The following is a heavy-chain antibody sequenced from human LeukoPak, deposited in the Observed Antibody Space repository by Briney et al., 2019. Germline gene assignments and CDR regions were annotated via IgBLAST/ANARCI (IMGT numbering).Heavy chain of an antibody. J-gene: IGHJ4*02. Sequence: ASVKVSCKASGYIFTSYGISWVRQAPGQGLEWMGWISAYNGNTNYAQKLQGRVTMTTDTSTSTAYMELRSLRSDDTAVYYCARDLRETYYDSSGYYHVPDYWGQGTLVTVSS. D-gene: IGHD3-22*01. V-gene: IGHV1-18*01. CDR3: ARDLRETYYDSSGYYHVPDY. CDR2: ISAYNGNT. CDR1: GYIFTSYG.